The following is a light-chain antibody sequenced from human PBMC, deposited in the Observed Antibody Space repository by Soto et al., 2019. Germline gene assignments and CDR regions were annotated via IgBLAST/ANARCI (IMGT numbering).Light chain of an antibody. J-gene: IGKJ5*01. CDR2: GAS. Sequence: EIVLTQSPDTLSLSPGDRATLSCRPSQSISSSYLAWYQQKPGQAPRLLIYGASTRATGIPDRFSGSGSGTDFTLTISRLEPEDFAVYYCQQSANSLSTTFGQGPRLEIK. V-gene: IGKV3-20*01. CDR3: QQSANSLSTT. CDR1: QSISSSY.